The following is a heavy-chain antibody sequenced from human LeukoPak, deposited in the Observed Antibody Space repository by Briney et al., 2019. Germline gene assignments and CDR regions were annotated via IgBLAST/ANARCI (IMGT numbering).Heavy chain of an antibody. V-gene: IGHV4-59*01. D-gene: IGHD1-7*01. Sequence: SETLSLTSSLSGGSISTYYWTWIRQPPGKGLEWIEDISNSGNTYYNPSLKSRVTMSLDTSKNRFSLKLTSVTAADTAVYYCARVRAGTTTKRAFDIWGQGTLVTVSS. CDR1: GGSISTYY. J-gene: IGHJ3*02. CDR2: ISNSGNT. CDR3: ARVRAGTTTKRAFDI.